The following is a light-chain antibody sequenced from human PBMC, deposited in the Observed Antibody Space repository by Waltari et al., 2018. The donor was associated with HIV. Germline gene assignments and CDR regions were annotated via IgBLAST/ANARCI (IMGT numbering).Light chain of an antibody. CDR2: KVN. CDR3: QSADSDNTYNWV. V-gene: IGLV3-25*03. Sequence: SQLTQPPSVSVSPGQTAKITCSGADMPDHYVYWYQQKPGQGPVLVMYKVNERHAGIPERFSGSISGTTVALTIRGVQPEDEADYYCQSADSDNTYNWVFGGGTKLTVL. CDR1: DMPDHY. J-gene: IGLJ3*02.